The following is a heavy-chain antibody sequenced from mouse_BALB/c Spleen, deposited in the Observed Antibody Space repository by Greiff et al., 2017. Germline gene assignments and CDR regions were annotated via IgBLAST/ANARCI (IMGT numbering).Heavy chain of an antibody. CDR2: IDPENGDT. D-gene: IGHD3-1*01. Sequence: EVQLQQSGAELVRSGASVKLSCTASGFNIKDYYMHWVKQRPEQGLEWIGWIDPENGDTEYAPKFQGKATMTADTSSNTAYLQLSRLTSEDTAVYYCKVQLGLSYAMDYWGQGTSVTVSS. CDR1: GFNIKDYY. CDR3: KVQLGLSYAMDY. J-gene: IGHJ4*01. V-gene: IGHV14-4*02.